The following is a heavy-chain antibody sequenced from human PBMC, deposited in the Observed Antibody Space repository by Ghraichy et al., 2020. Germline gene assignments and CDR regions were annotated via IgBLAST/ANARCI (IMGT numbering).Heavy chain of an antibody. Sequence: GESLNISCVGSGFALSSYSMNWVRQAPGKGLEWVSYITSSSRFISYADSGNGRFTVSRDTAQNSLYLQMQSLRDDDTAVYYCSKGSTVVRFYYYDGMDGWGQGTTVTVSS. CDR2: ITSSSRFI. V-gene: IGHV3-48*02. CDR1: GFALSSYS. D-gene: IGHD4-23*01. J-gene: IGHJ6*02. CDR3: SKGSTVVRFYYYDGMDG.